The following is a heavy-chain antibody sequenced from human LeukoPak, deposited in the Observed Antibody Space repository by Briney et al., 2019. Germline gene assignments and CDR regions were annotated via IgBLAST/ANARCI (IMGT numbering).Heavy chain of an antibody. CDR3: ARDLVYYGSGPGAFDI. J-gene: IGHJ3*02. CDR1: GGSISSSSYY. Sequence: SQTLSLTCTVSGGSISSSSYYWGWIRQPPGKGPEWIGSIYYSGSTNYNPSLKSRVTISVDTSKNQFSLKLSSVTAADTAVYYCARDLVYYGSGPGAFDIWGQGTMVTVSS. V-gene: IGHV4-39*07. CDR2: IYYSGST. D-gene: IGHD3-10*01.